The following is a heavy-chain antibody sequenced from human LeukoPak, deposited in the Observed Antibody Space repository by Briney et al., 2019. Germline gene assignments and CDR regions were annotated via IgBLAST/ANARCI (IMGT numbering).Heavy chain of an antibody. CDR2: INPNSGGT. J-gene: IGHJ4*02. CDR1: GYTFTGYY. V-gene: IGHV1-2*02. CDR3: ARGVAARWGSTVDY. D-gene: IGHD6-6*01. Sequence: PLASVKVSCKASGYTFTGYYMHWVRQAPGQGLEWMGWINPNSGGTNYAQKFQGRVTMTRDTSISTAYMELSRLRSDDTAVYYCARGVAARWGSTVDYWGQGTLVTVSS.